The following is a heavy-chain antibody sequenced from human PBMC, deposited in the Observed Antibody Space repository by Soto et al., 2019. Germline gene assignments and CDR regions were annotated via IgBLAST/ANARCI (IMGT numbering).Heavy chain of an antibody. D-gene: IGHD5-12*01. CDR2: ISYDGSNK. CDR3: EKEYSHIQYDLPVFDY. V-gene: IGHV3-30*18. CDR1: GFTFSSYG. J-gene: IGHJ4*02. Sequence: GWSLRLSCAASGFTFSSYGMHWVRQAPGKGLEWVAVISYDGSNKYYADSVKGRFTISRDNSKNTLYLQMNSLRAEDTAVYYCEKEYSHIQYDLPVFDYWGQGNLVTLPS.